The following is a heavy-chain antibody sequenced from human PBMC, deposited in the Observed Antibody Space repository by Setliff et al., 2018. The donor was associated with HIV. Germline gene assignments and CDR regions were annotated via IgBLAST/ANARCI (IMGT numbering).Heavy chain of an antibody. J-gene: IGHJ4*01. Sequence: SETLSLTCTVSGGSISSYYWSWIRQPPGKGLEWIAYFYYSGSTNYNPSLKSRVTISVDTSKNQFSLALSSVTAADTAVYYCAYSTGWYYFDYWGHGTLVTVSS. CDR3: AYSTGWYYFDY. V-gene: IGHV4-59*01. CDR2: FYYSGST. D-gene: IGHD6-19*01. CDR1: GGSISSYY.